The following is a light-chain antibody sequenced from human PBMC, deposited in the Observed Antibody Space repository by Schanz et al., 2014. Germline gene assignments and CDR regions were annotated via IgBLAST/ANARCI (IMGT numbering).Light chain of an antibody. V-gene: IGLV2-8*01. CDR2: EVS. Sequence: QSALTQPPSASGSPGQSVTISCTGTSSDVGAYNYVSWYQQHPGRAPKLMIYEVSKRPSGVPDRFSGSKSGNTASLTVSGLQAVDEADYYCTSYAGGNNFVFGTGTKLTVL. J-gene: IGLJ1*01. CDR1: SSDVGAYNY. CDR3: TSYAGGNNFV.